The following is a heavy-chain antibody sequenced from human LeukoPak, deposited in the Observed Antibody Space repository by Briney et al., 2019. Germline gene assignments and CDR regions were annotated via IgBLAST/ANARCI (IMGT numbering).Heavy chain of an antibody. Sequence: GGSLTLSCAASGFTFSDYWMHWVRQAPGKGLEWVSAISGSGGGTYYADSVKGRFTISRDNSKNTLYLQMNSLRAEDTAVYYCAKGGPGSSSHYWGQGTLVTVSS. CDR1: GFTFSDYW. V-gene: IGHV3-23*01. CDR3: AKGGPGSSSHY. J-gene: IGHJ4*02. D-gene: IGHD6-6*01. CDR2: ISGSGGGT.